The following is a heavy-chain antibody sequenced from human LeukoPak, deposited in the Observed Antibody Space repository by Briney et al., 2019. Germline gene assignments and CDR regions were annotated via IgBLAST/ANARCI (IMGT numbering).Heavy chain of an antibody. D-gene: IGHD5-12*01. CDR2: INHSGST. CDR1: GRSFSRYY. V-gene: IGHV4-34*01. J-gene: IGHJ5*02. CDR3: ARGARTPSGYGSRTAGRANWFDP. Sequence: SETLSLTCAVYGRSFSRYYWSWIRQPPGKGLEWIGEINHSGSTNYNPSLKGRVTISVDTCKNQFSLKLSSVSAADTAVYYCARGARTPSGYGSRTAGRANWFDPWGQGTLVTVSS.